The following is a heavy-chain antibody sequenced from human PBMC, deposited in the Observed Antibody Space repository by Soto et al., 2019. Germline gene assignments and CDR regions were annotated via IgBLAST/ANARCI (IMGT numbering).Heavy chain of an antibody. V-gene: IGHV3-7*03. J-gene: IGHJ4*02. Sequence: PGGSLRLSCAVSGFTFTSYSMSWVRQAPGEGLEWVANIQQDGSEKYYVDSVKGRFTISRDNAKNSLYLQMNSLRAEDTAVYYCARDLPGYCTTNDCYRYFDYWGQGTLVTVSS. CDR3: ARDLPGYCTTNDCYRYFDY. CDR1: GFTFTSYS. CDR2: IQQDGSEK. D-gene: IGHD2-8*01.